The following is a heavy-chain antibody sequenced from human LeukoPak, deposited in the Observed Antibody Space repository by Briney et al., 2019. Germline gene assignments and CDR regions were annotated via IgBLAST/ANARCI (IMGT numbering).Heavy chain of an antibody. Sequence: ASVKVSCKASGYTFTSLDVNWVRQATGQGLEWIGWMNPNTGNTGYAQRFQGRVTMTRDTSINTAYMELSSLTSEDTAVYYCARAVSSGYDPFDYWGQGTLVTVSS. D-gene: IGHD3-22*01. J-gene: IGHJ4*02. CDR3: ARAVSSGYDPFDY. CDR2: MNPNTGNT. CDR1: GYTFTSLD. V-gene: IGHV1-8*01.